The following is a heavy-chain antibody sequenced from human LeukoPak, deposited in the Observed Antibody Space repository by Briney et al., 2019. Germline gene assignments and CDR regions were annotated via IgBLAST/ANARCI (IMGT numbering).Heavy chain of an antibody. J-gene: IGHJ3*01. CDR3: ARLLPDLRYDTSGRYTRSFDV. V-gene: IGHV4-59*08. CDR1: GDSITRYY. CDR2: SYYRGSS. D-gene: IGHD3-22*01. Sequence: SETLSLTCSVSGDSITRYYWTWVRQPPGKGLEWIGYSYYRGSSNYHPSLRSRATISVDPSKTQFSLHLNSVPAADTAVYYCARLLPDLRYDTSGRYTRSFDVWGQGTLVTVSS.